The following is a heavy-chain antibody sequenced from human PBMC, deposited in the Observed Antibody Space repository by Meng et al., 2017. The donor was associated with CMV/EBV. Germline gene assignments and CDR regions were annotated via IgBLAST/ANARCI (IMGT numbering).Heavy chain of an antibody. V-gene: IGHV3-7*01. CDR3: VRESSTFSWSEHLQH. Sequence: GGSLRLSCAASGFSFSRYWMTWVRQAPGKGLEWVANIRQDGGEAYYVDSVKGRFTIFRDNTKNSLFLQMDSLSAEDTAIYYCVRESSTFSWSEHLQHWGQGTLVTVSS. CDR1: GFSFSRYW. CDR2: IRQDGGEA. D-gene: IGHD2-2*01. J-gene: IGHJ1*01.